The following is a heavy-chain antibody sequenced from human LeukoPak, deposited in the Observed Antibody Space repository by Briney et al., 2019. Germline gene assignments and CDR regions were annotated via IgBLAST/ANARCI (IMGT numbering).Heavy chain of an antibody. CDR2: IYYSGST. CDR1: GGSISSYY. V-gene: IGHV4-59*01. CDR3: ARGPRSGSGSDY. Sequence: SETLSLTCTVSGGSISSYYWSWIRQPPGKGLEWIGYIYYSGSTNYNPSLKSRVTISVDTSKNQFSLKLSSVTAADTAVYYCARGPRSGSGSDYWGQGTLVTVSS. J-gene: IGHJ4*02. D-gene: IGHD3-22*01.